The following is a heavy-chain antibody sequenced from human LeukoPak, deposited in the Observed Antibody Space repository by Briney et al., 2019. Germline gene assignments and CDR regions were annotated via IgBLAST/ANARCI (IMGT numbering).Heavy chain of an antibody. CDR1: EGTFSSYA. J-gene: IGHJ4*02. CDR3: ASLYDYGDYGGGY. CDR2: IIPIFGTA. Sequence: SVKVSCKASEGTFSSYAISWVRQAPGQGLEWMGGIIPIFGTANYAQKFQGRVTITADESTSTAYMELSSLRSEDTAVYYRASLYDYGDYGGGYWGQGTLVTVSS. V-gene: IGHV1-69*13. D-gene: IGHD4-17*01.